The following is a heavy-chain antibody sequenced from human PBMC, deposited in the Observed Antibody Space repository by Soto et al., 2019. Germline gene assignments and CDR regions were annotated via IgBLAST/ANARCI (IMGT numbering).Heavy chain of an antibody. J-gene: IGHJ4*02. Sequence: SETLSLTCTVSGGSISSYYWSWIRQPPGKGLEWIGYIYYSGSTNYNPSLKSRVTISVDASKNQFSLRLTSMTAADTAVYFCAREINRYFDSWGQGSVVTVSS. CDR2: IYYSGST. CDR3: AREINRYFDS. V-gene: IGHV4-59*12. CDR1: GGSISSYY.